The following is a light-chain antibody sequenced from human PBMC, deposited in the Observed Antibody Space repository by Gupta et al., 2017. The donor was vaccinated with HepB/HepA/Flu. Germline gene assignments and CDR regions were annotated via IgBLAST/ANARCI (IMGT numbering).Light chain of an antibody. V-gene: IGLV2-8*01. J-gene: IGLJ2*01. Sequence: QSALTQPPSASGSPGQSVTISCTGTSSDVGGYNYVSWYQQHPAKAPKLMIYEVSKRPSGAPDRFSGSKSGTTASLTVSGLQAEDEADYYCSAYAGSRDVFGGGTKLTGL. CDR1: SSDVGGYNY. CDR2: EVS. CDR3: SAYAGSRDV.